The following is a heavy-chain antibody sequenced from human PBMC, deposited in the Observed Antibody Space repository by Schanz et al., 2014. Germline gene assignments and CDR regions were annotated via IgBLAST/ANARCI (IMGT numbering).Heavy chain of an antibody. CDR3: AKDGVEAVATL. Sequence: HVQLVESGGGVVQPGRSLRLSCAASGFTFSNFGLHWVRQAPGKGLNWVAVIWYDGNNKYYADSVKGRFTISRDNSKNTLYLQMNSLRAEDTALYYCAKDGVEAVATLWGQGTLLVTVTS. CDR2: IWYDGNNK. D-gene: IGHD6-19*01. V-gene: IGHV3-33*06. CDR1: GFTFSNFG. J-gene: IGHJ4*02.